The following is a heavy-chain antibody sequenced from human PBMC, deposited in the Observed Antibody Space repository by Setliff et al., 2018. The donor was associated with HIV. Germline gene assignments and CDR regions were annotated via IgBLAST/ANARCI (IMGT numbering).Heavy chain of an antibody. V-gene: IGHV4-59*01. CDR2: IYYSGST. CDR3: AREITYDYVWGSFRQGAFDI. CDR1: GGSISSYY. D-gene: IGHD3-16*01. Sequence: PSETLSLPCTVSGGSISSYYWSWIRQPPGKGLEWIGYIYYSGSTNYNPSLKSRVTISVDTSRNHFSLKLISVTAADTAVYYCAREITYDYVWGSFRQGAFDIWGQGTLVTVSS. J-gene: IGHJ3*02.